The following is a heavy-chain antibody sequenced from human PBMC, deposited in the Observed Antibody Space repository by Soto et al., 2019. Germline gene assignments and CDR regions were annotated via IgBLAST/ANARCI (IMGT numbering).Heavy chain of an antibody. D-gene: IGHD3-10*01. J-gene: IGHJ4*02. V-gene: IGHV4-34*01. CDR1: GGSFSGYC. Sequence: QVQLQQWGAGLLKPSETLSLTCAVYGGSFSGYCWSWIRQSPGKGLEWIGEIDHNGHTNYNPSLKSRVTISVDKSKNQFSLRLSSTTAADTATYYCAPYGSGIYYISRDQYWGQGTRVTVSS. CDR2: IDHNGHT. CDR3: APYGSGIYYISRDQY.